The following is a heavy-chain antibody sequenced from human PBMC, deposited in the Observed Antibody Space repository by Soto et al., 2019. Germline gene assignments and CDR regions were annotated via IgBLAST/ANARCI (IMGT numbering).Heavy chain of an antibody. J-gene: IGHJ6*03. CDR3: ARGTSGIVVVPAAMHYYYYYMEV. CDR2: IYYSGST. Sequence: PSETLSLTCTVSGGSISSYYWSWIRQPPGKGLEWIGYIYYSGSTNYNPSLKSRVTISVDTSKNQFSLKLSSVTAADTAVYYCARGTSGIVVVPAAMHYYYYYMEVWGKGTTVTVSS. CDR1: GGSISSYY. V-gene: IGHV4-59*01. D-gene: IGHD2-2*01.